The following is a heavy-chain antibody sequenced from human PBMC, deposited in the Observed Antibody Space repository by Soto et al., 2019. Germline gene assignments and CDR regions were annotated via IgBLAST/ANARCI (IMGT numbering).Heavy chain of an antibody. J-gene: IGHJ4*02. CDR1: GFTFFNYD. D-gene: IGHD6-25*01. CDR3: ARRKERSGPYYLDL. V-gene: IGHV1-8*01. Sequence: VASVEVSCQGFGFTFFNYDFCLVRPGAGQGLEWMGWMNPNNGNAGFAQKFRGRINMTRNTSISTAYLELSSLRSDDSAVYFCARRKERSGPYYLDLWGQGTQVTVS. CDR2: MNPNNGNA.